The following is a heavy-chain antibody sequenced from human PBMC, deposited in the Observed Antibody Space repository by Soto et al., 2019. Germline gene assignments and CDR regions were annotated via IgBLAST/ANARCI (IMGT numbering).Heavy chain of an antibody. Sequence: QVQLQESGPGLVKPSETLSLTCTVSGDSISSYYWSWIRQPPGKGLEWIGYIYYSGSTNYNPSLKSRVTISVDTSKNQFSLKLSSVTAADTAVYYCARDRMGRNYFDYWGQGTLVTVSS. CDR2: IYYSGST. CDR1: GDSISSYY. D-gene: IGHD2-8*01. CDR3: ARDRMGRNYFDY. V-gene: IGHV4-59*01. J-gene: IGHJ4*02.